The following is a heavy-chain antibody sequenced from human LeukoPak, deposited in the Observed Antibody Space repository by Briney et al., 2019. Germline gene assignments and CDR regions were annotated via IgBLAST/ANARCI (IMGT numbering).Heavy chain of an antibody. CDR1: GFTFSSYW. Sequence: GGSLRLSCAASGFTFSSYWMSWVRQAPGKGLEWVSVIYSGGSTYYADSVKGRFTISRDNSKNTLYLQMNSLRAEDTAVYYCARGLVRGVITPPLYFDYWGQGTLVTVSS. J-gene: IGHJ4*02. V-gene: IGHV3-53*01. D-gene: IGHD3-10*01. CDR3: ARGLVRGVITPPLYFDY. CDR2: IYSGGST.